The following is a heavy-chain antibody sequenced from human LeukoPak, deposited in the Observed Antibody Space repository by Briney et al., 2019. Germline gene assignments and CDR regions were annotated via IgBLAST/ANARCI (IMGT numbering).Heavy chain of an antibody. J-gene: IGHJ6*02. D-gene: IGHD6-13*01. Sequence: GGSLRLSCAASGFTFSSYWMSWVRQAPGKGLEWVANIKQDGSEKYYVDSVKGRFTISRDNAKNSLYLQMNSLRAEDTAVYYCARGSSSWYIYYYGMDVWGQGTTVTVSS. V-gene: IGHV3-7*01. CDR2: IKQDGSEK. CDR3: ARGSSSWYIYYYGMDV. CDR1: GFTFSSYW.